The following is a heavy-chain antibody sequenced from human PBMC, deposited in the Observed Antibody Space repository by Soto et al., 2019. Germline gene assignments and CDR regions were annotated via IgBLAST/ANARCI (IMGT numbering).Heavy chain of an antibody. CDR3: ARESVEYYYDSSGYCYVL. Sequence: ASVKVSCKASGYTFTSYGISWVRQAPGHALEWMGWISAYNVNTNYAQKLQRRVTMTTDTSTSTAYMELRSLRSDDTAVYYCARESVEYYYDSSGYCYVLWGQGTLVTVSS. V-gene: IGHV1-18*04. CDR2: ISAYNVNT. CDR1: GYTFTSYG. D-gene: IGHD3-22*01. J-gene: IGHJ4*02.